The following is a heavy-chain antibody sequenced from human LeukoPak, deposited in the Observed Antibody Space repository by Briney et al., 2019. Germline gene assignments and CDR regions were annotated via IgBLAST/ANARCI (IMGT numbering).Heavy chain of an antibody. D-gene: IGHD3-3*01. CDR3: AKVVGITIFGVVTPNWFDP. CDR2: ISAYNGNT. J-gene: IGHJ5*02. Sequence: PWASVKVSCKASGYTFTSYGTSWVRQAPGQGLEWMGWISAYNGNTNYAQKLQGRVTMTTDTSTSTAYMELRSLRSDDTAVYYCAKVVGITIFGVVTPNWFDPWGQGTLVTVSS. CDR1: GYTFTSYG. V-gene: IGHV1-18*01.